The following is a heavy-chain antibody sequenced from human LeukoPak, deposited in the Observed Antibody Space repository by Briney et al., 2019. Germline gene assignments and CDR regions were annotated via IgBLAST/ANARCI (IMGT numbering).Heavy chain of an antibody. J-gene: IGHJ4*02. D-gene: IGHD5-12*01. V-gene: IGHV4-31*03. CDR2: IYYSGST. Sequence: PAETLSLTCTVSGGSISSGGYYWSWIRQHPGKGLEWIGYIYYSGSTYYNPSLKSRVTISVDTSKNQFSLKLSSVTAADTAVYYCARIVLSGYVSDYWGQGTLVAGSS. CDR3: ARIVLSGYVSDY. CDR1: GGSISSGGYY.